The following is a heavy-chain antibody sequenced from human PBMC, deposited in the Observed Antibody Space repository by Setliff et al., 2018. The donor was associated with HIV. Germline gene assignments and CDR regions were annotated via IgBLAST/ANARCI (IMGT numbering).Heavy chain of an antibody. V-gene: IGHV4-34*01. CDR3: ARGLMGATTNGFFDS. CDR1: GGSFCGYY. Sequence: SETLSLTCAVYGGSFCGYYWTWIRQPPGKGLEWIGEINHSGSTNYNPSFKRRLTISVDTSKNQFSLKLSSVTAADTAVYYCARGLMGATTNGFFDSWGEGTLVTVSS. J-gene: IGHJ4*02. CDR2: INHSGST. D-gene: IGHD1-26*01.